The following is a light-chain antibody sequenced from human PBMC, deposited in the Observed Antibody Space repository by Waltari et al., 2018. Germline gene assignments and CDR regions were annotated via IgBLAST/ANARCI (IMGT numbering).Light chain of an antibody. CDR3: QQYRHWPLA. Sequence: ETVMTQSPATLYVSPGERVTLSCRASQTIVDNLAWYQQRPGQPPRLLIYAASTRATGVPARFSGGGSGTEFTLNISSLQSEDFAVYYCQQYRHWPLAFGGGTKVEI. V-gene: IGKV3-15*01. J-gene: IGKJ4*01. CDR1: QTIVDN. CDR2: AAS.